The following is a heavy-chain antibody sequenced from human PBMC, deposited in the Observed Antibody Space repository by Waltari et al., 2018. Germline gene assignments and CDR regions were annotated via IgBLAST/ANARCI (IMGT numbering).Heavy chain of an antibody. D-gene: IGHD3-3*01. CDR3: ARGDDFWGLDY. J-gene: IGHJ4*02. Sequence: QVQLQESGPGLVKPSETLSLPCTVSGGSISLYYWSWIRQPPGKGLEWIGYIDYSGSTNYNPSLKSRVTISVDTSKNQFSLKLSSVTAADTAVYYCARGDDFWGLDYWGQGTLVTVSS. V-gene: IGHV4-59*01. CDR1: GGSISLYY. CDR2: IDYSGST.